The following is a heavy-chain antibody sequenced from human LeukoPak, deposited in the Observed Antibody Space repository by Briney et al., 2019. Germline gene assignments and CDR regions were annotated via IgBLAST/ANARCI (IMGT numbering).Heavy chain of an antibody. D-gene: IGHD3-10*01. Sequence: SVKVSCRASGGTFSSYAISWVRQAPGQGLEWMGGIIPIFGTANYAQKFQGRVTITADKSTSTAYMELSSLRSEDTAVYYCARVLGAGSYYWFDPWGQGTLVTVSS. V-gene: IGHV1-69*06. CDR1: GGTFSSYA. J-gene: IGHJ5*02. CDR2: IIPIFGTA. CDR3: ARVLGAGSYYWFDP.